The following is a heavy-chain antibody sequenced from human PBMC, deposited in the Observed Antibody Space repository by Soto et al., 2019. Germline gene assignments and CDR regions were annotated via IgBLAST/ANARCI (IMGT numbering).Heavy chain of an antibody. J-gene: IGHJ1*01. CDR2: INPSGGST. CDR1: GYTFTSYY. Sequence: QVQLVQSGAEVKKPGASVKVSCKASGYTFTSYYMHWVRQAPGQGLEWMGIINPSGGSTSYAQNFQGSGTMTLDTSTSTVYMELSSLRSEDTAVYYCAREQWLRSAEYFQHWGQGTLVTVSS. D-gene: IGHD5-12*01. CDR3: AREQWLRSAEYFQH. V-gene: IGHV1-46*03.